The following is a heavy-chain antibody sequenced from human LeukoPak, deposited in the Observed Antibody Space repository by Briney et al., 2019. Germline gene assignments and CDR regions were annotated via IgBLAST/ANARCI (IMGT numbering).Heavy chain of an antibody. J-gene: IGHJ4*02. V-gene: IGHV1-69*06. CDR3: GRVESYSGSFDY. CDR2: IIPIFGTA. CDR1: GGTFSSYA. D-gene: IGHD1-26*01. Sequence: GASVKVSCKASGGTFSSYAISWVRQAPGQGLEWMGGIIPIFGTANYAQKFQGRVTITADKSTSTAYMELSSLRAEDTAVYYCGRVESYSGSFDYWGQGTLVTVSS.